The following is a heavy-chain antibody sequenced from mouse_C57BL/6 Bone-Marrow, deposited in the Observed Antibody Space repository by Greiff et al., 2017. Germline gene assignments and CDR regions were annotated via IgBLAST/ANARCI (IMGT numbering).Heavy chain of an antibody. CDR2: INYDGSST. V-gene: IGHV5-16*01. D-gene: IGHD1-1*01. Sequence: EVKLMESEGGLVQPGSSMKLSCTASGFTFSDYYMAWVRQVPEKGLEWVANINYDGSSTYYLDSLKSRFIISRDNAKNILYLQMSSLKSEDTATYYCERSITTVVAHYFDYWGQGTTLTVSS. J-gene: IGHJ2*01. CDR3: ERSITTVVAHYFDY. CDR1: GFTFSDYY.